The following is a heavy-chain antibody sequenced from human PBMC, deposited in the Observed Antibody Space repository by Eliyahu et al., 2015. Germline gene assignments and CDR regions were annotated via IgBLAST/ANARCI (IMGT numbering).Heavy chain of an antibody. CDR3: AREDGLVRKIDY. CDR2: ISSSSSYI. D-gene: IGHD6-19*01. CDR1: GXTFSSYS. J-gene: IGHJ4*02. Sequence: EVQLVESGGDLVKPGGSLXLSCAASGXTFSSYSMNWVRQAPGKGLEWXSSISSSSSYIYYADSVKGRFTISRDNAKNSLYLQMNSLRAEDTAVYYCAREDGLVRKIDYWGQGTLVTVSS. V-gene: IGHV3-21*01.